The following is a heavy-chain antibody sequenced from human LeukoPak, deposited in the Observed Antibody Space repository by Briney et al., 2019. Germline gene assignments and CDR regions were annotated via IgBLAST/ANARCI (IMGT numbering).Heavy chain of an antibody. CDR3: ARGNSRPYYYYYGMDV. J-gene: IGHJ6*02. Sequence: PSETLSLTCAVYGGSFSGYYWSWIRQPPGKGLEWIGEINHSGSTNYNPSLKSRVTISVDTSKNQFSLKLSSVTAADTAVHYCARGNSRPYYYYYGMDVWGQGTTVTVSS. D-gene: IGHD4-23*01. CDR2: INHSGST. V-gene: IGHV4-34*01. CDR1: GGSFSGYY.